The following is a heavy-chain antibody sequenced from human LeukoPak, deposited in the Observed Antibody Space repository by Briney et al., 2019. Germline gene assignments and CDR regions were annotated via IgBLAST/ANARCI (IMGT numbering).Heavy chain of an antibody. CDR3: ARARGTVTAFDY. CDR2: INPNSGGT. CDR1: GYTFTGYY. V-gene: IGHV1-2*02. Sequence: ASVKVPCKASGYTFTGYYMHWVRQAPGQGLEWMGWINPNSGGTNYAQKFQGRVTMTRDTSISTAYMELSRLRSDDTAVYYCARARGTVTAFDYWGQGTLVTVSS. J-gene: IGHJ4*02. D-gene: IGHD4-11*01.